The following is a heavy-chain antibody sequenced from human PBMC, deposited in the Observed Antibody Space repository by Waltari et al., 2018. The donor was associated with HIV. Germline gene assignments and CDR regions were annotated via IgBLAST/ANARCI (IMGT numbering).Heavy chain of an antibody. CDR1: GYTLTELS. D-gene: IGHD3-10*01. V-gene: IGHV1-24*01. CDR2: FDPEDGET. CDR3: ATRGWFGELYPRYFDY. J-gene: IGHJ4*02. Sequence: QVQLVQSGAEVKKPGASVKVSCKVSGYTLTELSMHWVRQAPGKGLEWMGGFDPEDGETIYAQKFQGRVTMTEDTSTDTAYMELSSLRSEDTAVYYCATRGWFGELYPRYFDYWGQGTLVTVSS.